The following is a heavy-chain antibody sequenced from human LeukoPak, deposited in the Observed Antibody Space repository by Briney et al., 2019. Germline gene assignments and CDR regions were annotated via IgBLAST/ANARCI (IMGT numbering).Heavy chain of an antibody. J-gene: IGHJ4*02. V-gene: IGHV3-74*01. D-gene: IGHD3-16*01. CDR2: ISSDGRST. CDR3: ASQLGGNVY. Sequence: GGSLRLSCAAAGFTFSDNWMHWVRQAPGKGLVWVSVISSDGRSTIYADSVKGRFTISRDNAKNTLYLQMDSLRAEDTAVYFCASQLGGNVYWGQGSLVTVSS. CDR1: GFTFSDNW.